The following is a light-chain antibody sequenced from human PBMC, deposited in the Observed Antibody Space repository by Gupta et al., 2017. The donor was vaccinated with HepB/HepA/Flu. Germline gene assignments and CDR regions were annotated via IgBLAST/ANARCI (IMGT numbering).Light chain of an antibody. CDR1: SSNIGSNT. Sequence: QSVLTQPPSASGTPGQRVTISCSGSSSNIGSNTVNWYQQLPGTAPKLLIYSNNQRPSGVPDRFSGSNPGTSASLAISGLQSEVEADYYCAAWDDSLNGWVFGGGTKLTVL. J-gene: IGLJ3*02. V-gene: IGLV1-44*01. CDR2: SNN. CDR3: AAWDDSLNGWV.